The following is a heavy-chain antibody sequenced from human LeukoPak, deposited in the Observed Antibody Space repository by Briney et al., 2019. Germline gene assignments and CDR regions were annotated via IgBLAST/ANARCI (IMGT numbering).Heavy chain of an antibody. CDR3: ARSRGLDCSSTSCPFDY. D-gene: IGHD2-2*01. CDR1: GGSISSYY. J-gene: IGHJ4*02. Sequence: SETLSLTCTVSGGSISSYYWSWIRQPAGKGLEWIGRIYTSGSTNYNPSLKSRVTISVDTSKNQFSLKLSSVTAADTAVYYCARSRGLDCSSTSCPFDYWGQGALVTVSS. CDR2: IYTSGST. V-gene: IGHV4-4*07.